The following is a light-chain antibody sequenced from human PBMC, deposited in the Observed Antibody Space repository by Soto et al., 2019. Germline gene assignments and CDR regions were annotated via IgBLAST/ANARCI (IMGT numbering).Light chain of an antibody. Sequence: QSVLTQPASVSGSPGQSITLSCTGTSSDIGSYNFVSWYQQHPGKAPKLMIYEGIRRPSGVSNRFSGSKSGNTASLTISGLQAEDEADYYCCSYARSSTYFFGIGTKVTVL. CDR1: SSDIGSYNF. CDR3: CSYARSSTYF. CDR2: EGI. J-gene: IGLJ1*01. V-gene: IGLV2-23*01.